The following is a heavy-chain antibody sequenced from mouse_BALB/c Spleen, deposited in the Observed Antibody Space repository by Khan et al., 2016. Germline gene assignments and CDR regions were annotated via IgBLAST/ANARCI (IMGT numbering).Heavy chain of an antibody. CDR1: GHPFTGYY. V-gene: IGHV1S34*01. D-gene: IGHD1-1*01. Sequence: LVKTGASVKISCKASGHPFTGYYMHWVKQSHGKSLEWIGYITSYHGSTSYHQKFKGKATFTLETSSSTAYMPFNSLTSEDPALFYGASPYVSSYGGFAYWGQGTLVTVSA. J-gene: IGHJ3*01. CDR3: ASPYVSSYGGFAY. CDR2: ITSYHGST.